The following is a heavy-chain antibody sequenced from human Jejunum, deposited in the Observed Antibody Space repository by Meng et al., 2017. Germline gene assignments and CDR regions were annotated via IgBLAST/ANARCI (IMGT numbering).Heavy chain of an antibody. D-gene: IGHD6-13*01. V-gene: IGHV3-74*01. CDR1: GFTFSNSW. Sequence: GESLKISCAASGFTFSNSWMHWVRQAPGRGLVWVSRISADGSSTNYADSVKGRFTISRDNAKNTLDLQMNTLRADDTAVYYCARDAAIAAPEDLDAFDIWGLGTRVT. CDR3: ARDAAIAAPEDLDAFDI. CDR2: ISADGSST. J-gene: IGHJ3*02.